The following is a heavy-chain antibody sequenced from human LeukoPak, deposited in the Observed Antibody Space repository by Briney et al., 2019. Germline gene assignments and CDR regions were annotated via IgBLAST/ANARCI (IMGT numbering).Heavy chain of an antibody. CDR2: ISSSSSYI. CDR1: RFTFSSYA. Sequence: GGSLRLSCAASRFTFSSYAMSWVRQAPGKGLEWVSAISSSSSYIYYADSVKGRFTISRDNAKNSLYLQMNSLRAEDTAVYYCARVTSSGWPYYFDYWGQGTLVTVSS. CDR3: ARVTSSGWPYYFDY. V-gene: IGHV3-21*01. D-gene: IGHD6-19*01. J-gene: IGHJ4*02.